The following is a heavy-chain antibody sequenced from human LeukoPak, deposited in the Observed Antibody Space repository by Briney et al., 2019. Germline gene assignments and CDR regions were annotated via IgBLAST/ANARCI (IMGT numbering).Heavy chain of an antibody. D-gene: IGHD3-10*01. CDR3: ARTSGTVYYYGMDV. Sequence: SETLSLTCIVSSGSISGYYWSWVRQPPGKGLEWIGYIHSSGSTNYNPSLKSRVTVSVDTSKNQFSLKLSSVTAADTAVYYCARTSGTVYYYGMDVWGQGTTVTVSS. CDR1: SGSISGYY. J-gene: IGHJ6*02. CDR2: IHSSGST. V-gene: IGHV4-59*01.